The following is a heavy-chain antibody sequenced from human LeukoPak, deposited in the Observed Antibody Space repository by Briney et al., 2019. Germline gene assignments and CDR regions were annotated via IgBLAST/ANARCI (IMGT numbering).Heavy chain of an antibody. CDR1: GFTFSSYE. D-gene: IGHD1-26*01. CDR2: ISSSGSTI. J-gene: IGHJ4*02. Sequence: PGGSLRLSCAASGFTFSSYEMNWVRKAPGKGLEWVSYISSSGSTIYYADSVKGRFTISRDNAKNSLYLQMNSLRAEDTAVYYCAKSRATPNDYWGQGTLVTVSS. CDR3: AKSRATPNDY. V-gene: IGHV3-48*03.